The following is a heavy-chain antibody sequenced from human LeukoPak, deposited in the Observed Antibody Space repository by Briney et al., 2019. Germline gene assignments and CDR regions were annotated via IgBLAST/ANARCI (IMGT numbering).Heavy chain of an antibody. Sequence: PGGSLRLSCIASGFTFSSYAMSWVRQAPGKGLEWVSVISGRGGSTYYADSVKGRFTISRDNSKNTVNLQMNSLRAEDTALYYCAGGQMFTSGGFDDWGQGTLVTVSS. CDR1: GFTFSSYA. J-gene: IGHJ4*02. V-gene: IGHV3-23*01. CDR3: AGGQMFTSGGFDD. CDR2: ISGRGGST. D-gene: IGHD6-19*01.